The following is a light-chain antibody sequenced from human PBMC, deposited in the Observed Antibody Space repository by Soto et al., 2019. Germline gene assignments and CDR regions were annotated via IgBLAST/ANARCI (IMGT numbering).Light chain of an antibody. Sequence: EIVMTQSPASLSVSPGERAALSCRASQSVSTNLVWYQQKPGQAPRLLIYDASTRATGIPARFSGSGSGTEFTLTISSLQSDDSAVYYRQQYNNWPPITFGQGTRLEIK. CDR2: DAS. J-gene: IGKJ5*01. V-gene: IGKV3-15*01. CDR1: QSVSTN. CDR3: QQYNNWPPIT.